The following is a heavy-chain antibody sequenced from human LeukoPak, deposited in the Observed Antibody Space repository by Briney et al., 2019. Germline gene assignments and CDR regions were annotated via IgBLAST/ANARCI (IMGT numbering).Heavy chain of an antibody. CDR3: ARDFYFRIPAANYYYYGMDV. J-gene: IGHJ6*02. CDR1: GGSITSHY. CDR2: IYYTGST. V-gene: IGHV4-59*11. Sequence: SETLSLTCSVSGGSITSHYWTWIRQPPGKRLEWIGYIYYTGSTNYNPSLKSRVTMSVDTSKKQFSLKLTSVTAADTAVYYCARDFYFRIPAANYYYYGMDVWGQGTTVTVSS. D-gene: IGHD2-2*01.